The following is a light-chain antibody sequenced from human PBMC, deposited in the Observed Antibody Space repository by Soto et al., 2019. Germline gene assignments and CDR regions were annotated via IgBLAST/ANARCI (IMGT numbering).Light chain of an antibody. Sequence: EIVMTQSPATLSVSPGERATLSCRASQSVSSNLAWYQQKPGQAPRLFIYAASTRATCIPGRFSGSGSGPEFQLTLCRLQSEYFAILYFQNYNNWPLTFGGGSKVVIK. V-gene: IGKV3-15*01. CDR1: QSVSSN. CDR3: QNYNNWPLT. J-gene: IGKJ4*01. CDR2: AAS.